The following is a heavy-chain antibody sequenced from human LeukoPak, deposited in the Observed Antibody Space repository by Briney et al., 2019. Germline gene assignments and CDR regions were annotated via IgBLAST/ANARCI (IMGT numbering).Heavy chain of an antibody. CDR2: IYYSGST. D-gene: IGHD5-24*01. CDR3: ARGARAGYNLEPFDY. J-gene: IGHJ4*02. V-gene: IGHV4-59*08. CDR1: GGSMSSYY. Sequence: PLETLSLTCTVSGGSMSSYYWSWIRQPPGKGLEWIGYIYYSGSTKYNPSLKSRVTISVDTSKNQFSLKLSSVTAADTAVYYCARGARAGYNLEPFDYWGQGTLVTVSS.